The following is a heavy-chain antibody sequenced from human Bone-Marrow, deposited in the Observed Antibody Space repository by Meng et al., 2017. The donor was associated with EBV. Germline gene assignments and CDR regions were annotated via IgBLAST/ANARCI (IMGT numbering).Heavy chain of an antibody. J-gene: IGHJ4*02. CDR2: IYHSGST. V-gene: IGHV4-30-2*01. Sequence: PLQGSSAGLGNPSQTLSLNCAVSNCSISSGVYSWSWIRQAPGKVLECSGYIYHSGSTYYNPFLKSRVNISVDRSKNHFSLKLSSVTAADTAVYYCARDLYDSGGYTEVYFDYWGQGTLVTVSS. CDR1: NCSISSGVYS. D-gene: IGHD3-22*01. CDR3: ARDLYDSGGYTEVYFDY.